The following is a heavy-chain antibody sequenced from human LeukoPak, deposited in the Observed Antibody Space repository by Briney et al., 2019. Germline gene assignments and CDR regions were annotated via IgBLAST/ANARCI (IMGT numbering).Heavy chain of an antibody. CDR3: AKMSYGTFDN. D-gene: IGHD3-16*01. CDR1: GFTLSSYA. V-gene: IGHV3-23*01. Sequence: GGSLRLSCAASGFTLSSYAMSWVRQAPGKGLEWVSAISVSGNTYHADSVKGRFTISRYSSKNTLYLQMNRLRAEDAAVYYCAKMSYGTFDNWGQGTLVTVSS. CDR2: ISVSGNT. J-gene: IGHJ4*02.